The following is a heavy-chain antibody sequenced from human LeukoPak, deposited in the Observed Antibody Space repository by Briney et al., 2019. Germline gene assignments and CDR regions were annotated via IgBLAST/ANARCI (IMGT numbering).Heavy chain of an antibody. CDR3: AKAGRPGIVAVDY. Sequence: GRSLRLSCAASGFTFSSYGMHWVRQAPGKGLEWVAVISYDGGNKYYADSVKGRFTISRDNSKNTLYLQMNSLRAEDTAVYYCAKAGRPGIVAVDYWGQGTLVTVSS. V-gene: IGHV3-30*18. J-gene: IGHJ4*02. CDR2: ISYDGGNK. D-gene: IGHD3-22*01. CDR1: GFTFSSYG.